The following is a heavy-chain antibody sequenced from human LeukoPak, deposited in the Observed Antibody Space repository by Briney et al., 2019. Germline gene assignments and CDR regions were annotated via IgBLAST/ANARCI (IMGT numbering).Heavy chain of an antibody. CDR1: GVSVSSYY. V-gene: IGHV4-4*07. CDR3: ARVPRAGGMDV. CDR2: IYTSGST. D-gene: IGHD6-13*01. Sequence: SSETLSLTCSVSGVSVSSYYWSWIRQPAGKGLEWIGRIYTSGSTNYNPSLKSRVTMSVDTSKNQFSLKLSSVTAADTAVYYCARVPRAGGMDVWGQGTTVTVSS. J-gene: IGHJ6*02.